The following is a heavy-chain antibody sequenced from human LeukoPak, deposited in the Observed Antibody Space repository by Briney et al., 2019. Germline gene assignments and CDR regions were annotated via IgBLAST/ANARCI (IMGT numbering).Heavy chain of an antibody. D-gene: IGHD4-17*01. Sequence: PGGSLRLSCAASGFTFSSYSMNWVRQAPGKGLEWVSSISSSSSYIYYADSVKGRFTISRENAKNSLYLQMNSLRAEDTAVYYCARMAHYADSKSDSCGQGTLVTVSS. CDR3: ARMAHYADSKSDS. CDR2: ISSSSSYI. V-gene: IGHV3-21*01. CDR1: GFTFSSYS. J-gene: IGHJ5*02.